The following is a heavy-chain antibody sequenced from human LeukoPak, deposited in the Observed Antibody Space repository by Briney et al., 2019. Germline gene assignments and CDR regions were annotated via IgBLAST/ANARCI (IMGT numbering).Heavy chain of an antibody. CDR2: ISGSGGST. V-gene: IGHV3-23*01. Sequence: GGSLRLSCAASGFTFSSYAMSWVRQAPGKGLEWVSAISGSGGSTYYADSVKGWFTISRDNSKNTLYLQMNSLRAEDTAVYYCAKRDYSSGWYAPDYWGQGTLVTVSS. CDR3: AKRDYSSGWYAPDY. D-gene: IGHD6-19*01. CDR1: GFTFSSYA. J-gene: IGHJ4*02.